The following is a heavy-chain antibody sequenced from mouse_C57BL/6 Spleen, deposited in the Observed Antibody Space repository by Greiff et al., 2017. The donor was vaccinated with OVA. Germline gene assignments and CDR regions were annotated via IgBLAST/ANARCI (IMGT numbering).Heavy chain of an antibody. CDR1: GYTFTSYW. CDR2: IHPNSGST. V-gene: IGHV1-64*01. J-gene: IGHJ1*03. CDR3: LITTVVDWYFDV. Sequence: VQLQQPGAELVKPGASVKLSCKASGYTFTSYWMHWVKQRPGQGLEWIGMIHPNSGSTNYNEKFKSKATLTVDKSSSTAYMQLSSLTYEDSAVYYCLITTVVDWYFDVWGTGTTVTVSS. D-gene: IGHD1-1*01.